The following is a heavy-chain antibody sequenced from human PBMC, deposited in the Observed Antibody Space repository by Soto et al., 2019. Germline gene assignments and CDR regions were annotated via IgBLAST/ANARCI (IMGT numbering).Heavy chain of an antibody. V-gene: IGHV3-33*05. CDR3: ARWGTTGGLDV. CDR2: TSYDGSNN. CDR1: GFTSRSYV. D-gene: IGHD3-16*01. Sequence: QVQLVESGGGLFQPGTSRRLSCEGSGFTSRSYVIHWFRQAPGKGLEWVALTSYDGSNNFYGDSVKGRFTISRHNSRNTVELQMDSLRFEDTALYYCARWGTTGGLDVWGQGTLVSVSS. J-gene: IGHJ4*02.